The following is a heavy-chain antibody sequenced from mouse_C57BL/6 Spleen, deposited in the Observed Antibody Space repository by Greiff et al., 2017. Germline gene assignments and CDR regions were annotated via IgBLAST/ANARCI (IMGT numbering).Heavy chain of an antibody. Sequence: QVQLQQPETELVKPGASVKLSCKASGYTFTSYWMHWVKQRPGQGLVWIGNINPSNGGTNYNEKFKSKATLTVDKSSSTAYMQLSSLTSEDSAVYYCARWDDGYYYFDYWGQGTTLTVSS. CDR3: ARWDDGYYYFDY. CDR1: GYTFTSYW. J-gene: IGHJ2*01. V-gene: IGHV1-53*01. D-gene: IGHD2-3*01. CDR2: INPSNGGT.